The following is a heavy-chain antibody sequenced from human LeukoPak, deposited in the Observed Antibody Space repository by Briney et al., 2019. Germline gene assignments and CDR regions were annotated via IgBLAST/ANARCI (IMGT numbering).Heavy chain of an antibody. J-gene: IGHJ4*02. CDR1: GGSFSGYY. D-gene: IGHD3-22*01. CDR2: INHSGST. Sequence: SETLSLTCAVYGGSFSGYYWSWIRQPPGKGLEWIGEINHSGSTNYNPSLKSRVTISVDTSKNQFSLKLSSVTAADTAVYYCARGHPPYYGSSGYLLYWGQGTLVTVSS. CDR3: ARGHPPYYGSSGYLLY. V-gene: IGHV4-34*01.